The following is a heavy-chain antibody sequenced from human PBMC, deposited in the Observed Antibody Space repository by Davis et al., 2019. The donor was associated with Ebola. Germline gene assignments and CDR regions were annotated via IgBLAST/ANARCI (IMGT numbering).Heavy chain of an antibody. CDR2: ISSNGGST. Sequence: PGGSLRLSCAASGFTFSSYAMHWVRQAPGKGLEYVSAISSNGGSTYYANYVKGRFTISRDNSKNTLYLQMNSLRAEDTAVYYCAKDGSVEGYYYYYGMDVWGQGTTVTVSS. D-gene: IGHD5-24*01. CDR3: AKDGSVEGYYYYYGMDV. J-gene: IGHJ6*02. CDR1: GFTFSSYA. V-gene: IGHV3-64*01.